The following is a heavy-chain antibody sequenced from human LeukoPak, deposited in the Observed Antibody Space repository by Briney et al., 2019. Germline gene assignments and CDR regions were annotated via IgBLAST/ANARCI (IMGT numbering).Heavy chain of an antibody. CDR1: GFNFSNYY. Sequence: GGSLRLSCVGSGFNFSNYYMSWIRQAPGKGLEWISYISPNAVNRYYVDSVKGRFTISRDNVKNSLFLQMNSLRGEDTAVYYRAGSGSPDDRWGQGTLVTVSS. V-gene: IGHV3-11*01. D-gene: IGHD3-10*01. CDR3: AGSGSPDDR. CDR2: ISPNAVNR. J-gene: IGHJ5*02.